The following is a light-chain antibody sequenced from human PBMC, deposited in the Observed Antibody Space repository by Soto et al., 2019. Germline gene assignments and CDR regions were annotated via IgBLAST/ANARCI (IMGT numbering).Light chain of an antibody. V-gene: IGKV3-15*01. J-gene: IGKJ1*01. CDR1: QSVSSN. CDR3: QQYYHWPRT. CDR2: RAS. Sequence: EILMTQSPATLSLSKGGRATLSCRASQSVSSNLAWYQQKPGQAPRLLIQRASTRATGIPARFSGSGSGTDFNLTITSLQSEDFAVYYCQQYYHWPRTFGQGTKVDIK.